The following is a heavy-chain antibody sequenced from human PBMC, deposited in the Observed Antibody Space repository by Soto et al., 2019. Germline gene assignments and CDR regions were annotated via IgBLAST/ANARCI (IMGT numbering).Heavy chain of an antibody. CDR3: AREDSIIIPAVSDF. V-gene: IGHV1-2*02. CDR1: GYTLTGYY. J-gene: IGHJ4*02. Sequence: GASVKVSCKASGYTLTGYYMHWVRQAPGQGLEWMGWINPNNGGTNYAQKFQGRVTMTRDTSISTAYMDLSRLTSDDTAVYFCAREDSIIIPAVSDFWGQGTLVTVSS. CDR2: INPNNGGT. D-gene: IGHD2-2*01.